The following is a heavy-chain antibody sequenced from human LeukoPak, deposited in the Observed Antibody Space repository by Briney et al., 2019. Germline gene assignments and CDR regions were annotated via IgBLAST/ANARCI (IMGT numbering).Heavy chain of an antibody. J-gene: IGHJ5*02. CDR2: ISAYNGNT. V-gene: IGHV1-18*01. CDR1: GYTFTSYG. CDR3: ACGCCSGGSCYSDPFDP. D-gene: IGHD2-15*01. Sequence: ASVKVSCKASGYTFTSYGISWVRQAPGQGLEWMGWISAYNGNTNYAQKLQGRVTMTTDTSTSTAYMELRSLRSDDTAVYYCACGCCSGGSCYSDPFDPGAEGPRDTVFS.